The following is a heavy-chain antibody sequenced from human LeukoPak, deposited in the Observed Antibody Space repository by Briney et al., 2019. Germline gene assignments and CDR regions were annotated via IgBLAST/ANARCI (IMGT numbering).Heavy chain of an antibody. V-gene: IGHV1-2*02. Sequence: ASVKVPCKASGYTFTDYYVYWVRQAPGQGLEWMGWINSNSGDTNYAQKFQGRVTISADKSISTAYLQWSSLKASDTAMYYCARRSRDYMDAFDIWGQGTMVTVSS. D-gene: IGHD4-11*01. CDR3: ARRSRDYMDAFDI. J-gene: IGHJ3*02. CDR1: GYTFTDYY. CDR2: INSNSGDT.